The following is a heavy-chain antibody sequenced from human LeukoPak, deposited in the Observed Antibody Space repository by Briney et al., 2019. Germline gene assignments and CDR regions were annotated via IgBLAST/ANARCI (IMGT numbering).Heavy chain of an antibody. V-gene: IGHV3-7*01. CDR2: IKRDGSEK. CDR3: ARALAVAGTGGHY. Sequence: GGSLRLSCAASGFTFSSYWMTWVRQAPGKGLEWVANIKRDGSEKHYVDSVKGRFTISRDNAKNSMFLQMNSLRAEDTAVYYCARALAVAGTGGHYWGQGTLVTVSP. D-gene: IGHD6-19*01. J-gene: IGHJ4*02. CDR1: GFTFSSYW.